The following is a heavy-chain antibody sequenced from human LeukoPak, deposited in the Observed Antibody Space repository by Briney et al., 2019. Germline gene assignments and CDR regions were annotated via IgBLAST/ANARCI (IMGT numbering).Heavy chain of an antibody. J-gene: IGHJ6*02. D-gene: IGHD6-19*01. V-gene: IGHV1-8*01. CDR2: MNPNSGNT. CDR1: GYTFTSYD. Sequence: ASVKVSCKASGYTFTSYDINWVRQATGQGLEWMGWMNPNSGNTGYAQKFQGRVTMTRNTSISTAYMELSSLRSEDTAVYYCARPGSPSEARYYYYGMDVWGQGTTVTVSS. CDR3: ARPGSPSEARYYYYGMDV.